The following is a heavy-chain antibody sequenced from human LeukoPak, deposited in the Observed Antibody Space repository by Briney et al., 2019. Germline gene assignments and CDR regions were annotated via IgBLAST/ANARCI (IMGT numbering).Heavy chain of an antibody. CDR2: INHSGST. Sequence: KPSETLSLTCAVYGGSFSGYYWSWIRQPPGKGLEWIGEINHSGSTNYNPSLKSRVTISVDTSKNQFSLKLSSVTAADTAVYYCAREMVVTPGGFDPWGQGTLVTVSS. CDR1: GGSFSGYY. D-gene: IGHD2-21*02. CDR3: AREMVVTPGGFDP. J-gene: IGHJ5*02. V-gene: IGHV4-34*01.